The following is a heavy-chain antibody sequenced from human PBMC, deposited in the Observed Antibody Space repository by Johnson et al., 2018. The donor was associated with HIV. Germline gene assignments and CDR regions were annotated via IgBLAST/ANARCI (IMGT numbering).Heavy chain of an antibody. CDR2: ISGSGGST. CDR3: AKADRVRYGAGAFDI. CDR1: GFTFSNYG. J-gene: IGHJ3*02. D-gene: IGHD5-24*01. V-gene: IGHV3-23*04. Sequence: VQLVESGGGVVQPGRSLRLSCVASGFTFSNYGMHWVRQAPGKGLEWVSAISGSGGSTYYADSVKGRFTISRDNSKNTLYLQMNSLRDEDTAVYYCAKADRVRYGAGAFDIWGQGTMVTVSS.